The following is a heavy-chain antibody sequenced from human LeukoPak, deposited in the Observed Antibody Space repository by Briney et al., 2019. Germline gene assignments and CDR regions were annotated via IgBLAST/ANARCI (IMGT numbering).Heavy chain of an antibody. CDR2: IKSNTDGGTT. J-gene: IGHJ4*02. D-gene: IGHD3-22*01. Sequence: GGSLRLSCAASGFTFSNAWMSWVRQAPGKGLEWVGRIKSNTDGGTTDYAAPVKGRFTISRDDSKNTLYLQMNSLKTEDTAAYYCHPQLVIFTTSDYWGQGALVTVSS. CDR3: HPQLVIFTTSDY. CDR1: GFTFSNAW. V-gene: IGHV3-15*01.